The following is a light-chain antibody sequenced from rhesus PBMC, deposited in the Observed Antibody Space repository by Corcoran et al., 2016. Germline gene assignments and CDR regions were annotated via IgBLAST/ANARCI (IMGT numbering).Light chain of an antibody. J-gene: IGKJ4*01. CDR3: QQYSSSPPT. CDR2: KAS. Sequence: DIQMTQSPSSLSASVGDTVTITCRASQSISSWLAWYQQKPGKAPKALNYKASTLQIGVPSKFSGRGSGTDVTLTISSLQSEDFATYYCQQYSSSPPTFGGGTKVEIK. CDR1: QSISSW. V-gene: IGKV1-22*01.